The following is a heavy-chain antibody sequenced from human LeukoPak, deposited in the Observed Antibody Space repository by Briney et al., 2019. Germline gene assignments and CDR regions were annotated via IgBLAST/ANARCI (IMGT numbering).Heavy chain of an antibody. V-gene: IGHV3-30-3*01. CDR2: ISYDGSNK. CDR3: ARDLVTIFGVVSWGMDV. J-gene: IGHJ6*02. D-gene: IGHD3-3*01. CDR1: GFTFSSYA. Sequence: PGGSLRLSCAASGFTFSSYAMHWVRQAPGKGLEWVAVISYDGSNKYYADSVKGRFTISRDNSKNTLYLQMNSLRAEDTAVYYCARDLVTIFGVVSWGMDVWGQGTTVTVS.